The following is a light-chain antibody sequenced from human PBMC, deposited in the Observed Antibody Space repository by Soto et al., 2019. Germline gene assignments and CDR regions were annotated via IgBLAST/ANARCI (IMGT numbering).Light chain of an antibody. V-gene: IGKV1-5*01. J-gene: IGKJ5*01. CDR3: QQRGNWPPIT. Sequence: IQLTHSPSTLSGSVGDGVTITCGASQTISSWLAWYQQKPGKAPKRLIYDASSLQSGVPSRFSGSGSGTEFTLTISSLEPEDFAVYYCQQRGNWPPITFGQGTRLEIK. CDR2: DAS. CDR1: QTISSW.